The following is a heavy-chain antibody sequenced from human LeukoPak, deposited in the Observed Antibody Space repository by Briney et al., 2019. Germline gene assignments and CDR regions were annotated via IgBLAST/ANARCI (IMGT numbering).Heavy chain of an antibody. Sequence: PGRSLRLSCAASGFTFSSYAMSWVRQAPGKGLEWVSAISGSGGSTYYADSVKGRFTISRDNSKNTLYLQMNSLRAEDTAVYYCAKDPSTVTTVNPLDYWGQGTLVTVSS. CDR1: GFTFSSYA. CDR2: ISGSGGST. D-gene: IGHD4-17*01. J-gene: IGHJ4*02. V-gene: IGHV3-23*01. CDR3: AKDPSTVTTVNPLDY.